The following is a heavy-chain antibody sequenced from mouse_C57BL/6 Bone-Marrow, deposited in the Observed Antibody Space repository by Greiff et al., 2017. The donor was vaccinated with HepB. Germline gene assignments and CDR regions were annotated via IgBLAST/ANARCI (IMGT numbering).Heavy chain of an antibody. CDR1: GFNIKDDY. Sequence: VQLQQSGAELVRPGASVKLSCTASGFNIKDDYMHWVKQRPEQGLEWIGWIDPENGDTEYASKFQGKATITADTSSNTAYLQLSSLPSEDTAVYYCTKLLWEMDYWGQGTSVTVSS. V-gene: IGHV14-4*01. CDR3: TKLLWEMDY. D-gene: IGHD2-1*01. CDR2: IDPENGDT. J-gene: IGHJ4*01.